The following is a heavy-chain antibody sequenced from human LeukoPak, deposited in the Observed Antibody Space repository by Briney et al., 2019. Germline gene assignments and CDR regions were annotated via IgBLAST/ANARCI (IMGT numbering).Heavy chain of an antibody. CDR1: GGSFSGYY. CDR2: INHSGST. Sequence: SETLSLTCAVYGGSFSGYYWSWIRQPPGKGLEWIGEINHSGSTNYNPSLKSRVTISVDTSKNQFYLKLSSVTAANTAVYYCARGRTRIVATITFLRSFDIWGQGTMVTVSS. D-gene: IGHD5-12*01. J-gene: IGHJ3*02. CDR3: ARGRTRIVATITFLRSFDI. V-gene: IGHV4-34*01.